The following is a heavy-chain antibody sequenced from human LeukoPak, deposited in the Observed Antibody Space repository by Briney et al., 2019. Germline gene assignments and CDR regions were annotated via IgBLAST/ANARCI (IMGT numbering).Heavy chain of an antibody. CDR1: GGTFSSYD. Sequence: ASVKVSCKASGGTFSSYDLSWVRHAPGQGLEWMGGIIPIFGTVNYAQKFQGRVTITADESTSTAYMELSSLRSEDTAVYYCARYDYYHYGMDVWGKGTTVTVSS. CDR3: ARYDYYHYGMDV. J-gene: IGHJ6*04. V-gene: IGHV1-69*13. CDR2: IIPIFGTV.